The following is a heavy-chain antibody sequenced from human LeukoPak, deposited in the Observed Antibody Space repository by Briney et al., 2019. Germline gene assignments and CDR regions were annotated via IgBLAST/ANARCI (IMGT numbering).Heavy chain of an antibody. CDR3: ARALYRSKGWFDP. D-gene: IGHD2-2*01. CDR2: IYYSGST. V-gene: IGHV4-30-4*01. J-gene: IGHJ5*02. CDR1: GGSLSSGDYY. Sequence: SQTLSLTCTVSGGSLSSGDYYWSWIRQPPGTGLEWIGYIYYSGSTYYNPSLKSRVTISVDTSKNQFSLKLSSVTAADTAVYYCARALYRSKGWFDPWGQGTLVTVSS.